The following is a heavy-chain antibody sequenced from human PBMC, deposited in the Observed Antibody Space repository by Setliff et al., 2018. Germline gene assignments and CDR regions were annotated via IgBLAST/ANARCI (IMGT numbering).Heavy chain of an antibody. J-gene: IGHJ3*02. D-gene: IGHD2-15*01. Sequence: SETLSLTCAVYGGSFSGYYWSWIRQPPGKGLEWIGEINHSGSTNYNPSLKSRVTISVDTSKNQFSLKLSSVTAADTAVYYCARGADTVVAPYDAFDIWGQVTMVTVSS. CDR2: INHSGST. V-gene: IGHV4-34*01. CDR1: GGSFSGYY. CDR3: ARGADTVVAPYDAFDI.